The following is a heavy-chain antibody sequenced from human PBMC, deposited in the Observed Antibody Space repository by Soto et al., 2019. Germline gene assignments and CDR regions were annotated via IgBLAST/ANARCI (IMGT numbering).Heavy chain of an antibody. Sequence: PSETLSLTCTVSGASVNSENYYWTWIRQPPGKGLEWIGYIDYSGNTNYNPSLKRRVTLSLGTSKNQFSLKVTSVTAADTAVYYCARQEGSNNSSDPWGQGTLVTVSS. CDR1: GASVNSENYY. J-gene: IGHJ5*02. CDR2: IDYSGNT. CDR3: ARQEGSNNSSDP. D-gene: IGHD2-8*01. V-gene: IGHV4-61*01.